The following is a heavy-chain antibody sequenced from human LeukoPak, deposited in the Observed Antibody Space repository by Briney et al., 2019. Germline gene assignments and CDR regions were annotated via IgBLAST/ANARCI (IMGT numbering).Heavy chain of an antibody. V-gene: IGHV3-11*04. Sequence: GGSLRLSCAASGFTFSDYYMSWIRQAPGKGLEWVSYISSSGSTIYYADSVKGRFTISRDNSKNTLYLQMNSLRAEDTAVYYCARDVGATYYDFWSGYYTDYYYYGMDVWGQGTTVTVSS. CDR1: GFTFSDYY. D-gene: IGHD3-3*01. CDR2: ISSSGSTI. CDR3: ARDVGATYYDFWSGYYTDYYYYGMDV. J-gene: IGHJ6*02.